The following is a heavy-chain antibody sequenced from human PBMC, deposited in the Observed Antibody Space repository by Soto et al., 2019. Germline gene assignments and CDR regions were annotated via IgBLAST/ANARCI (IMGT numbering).Heavy chain of an antibody. CDR2: ISGSGGST. D-gene: IGHD3-22*01. CDR1: GFTFSSYA. V-gene: IGHV3-23*01. CDR3: AKLYYYDSSGYLGFDY. Sequence: GGSLRLSCAASGFTFSSYAMSWVRQAPGKGLEWVSAISGSGGSTYYADSVKGRFTISRDNSKNTLYLQMNSLRAEDTAVYYCAKLYYYDSSGYLGFDYWGQGTLGTVSS. J-gene: IGHJ4*02.